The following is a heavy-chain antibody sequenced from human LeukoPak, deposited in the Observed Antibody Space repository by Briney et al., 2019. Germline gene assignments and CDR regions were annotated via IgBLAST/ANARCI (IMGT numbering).Heavy chain of an antibody. V-gene: IGHV1-2*06. CDR2: INPKTGGT. Sequence: GASVKVSCKASGYTFTDNYIHWVPQAPGQGLEWMGRINPKTGGTNYAQKFQGRVTITTDTTLSKAYMDLSSLRSDDTAVYICARDGPGYCSPTSCSDNWFDPWGQGALVTVSS. CDR1: GYTFTDNY. CDR3: ARDGPGYCSPTSCSDNWFDP. D-gene: IGHD2-2*01. J-gene: IGHJ5*02.